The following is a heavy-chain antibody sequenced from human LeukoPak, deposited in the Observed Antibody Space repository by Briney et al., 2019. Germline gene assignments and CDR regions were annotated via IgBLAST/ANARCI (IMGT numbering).Heavy chain of an antibody. V-gene: IGHV4-59*01. CDR2: IYYSGST. CDR3: ARGQYSGSCFDN. D-gene: IGHD1-26*01. J-gene: IGHJ4*02. CDR1: GGSISSYL. Sequence: RASETLSLTCTVSGGSISSYLWSWIRQPPGKGLEWIGYIYYSGSTNYNHSLKSRVTILVDTSKNQFSLKVSSVTAADTAVYYCARGQYSGSCFDNWGQGSLVTVSS.